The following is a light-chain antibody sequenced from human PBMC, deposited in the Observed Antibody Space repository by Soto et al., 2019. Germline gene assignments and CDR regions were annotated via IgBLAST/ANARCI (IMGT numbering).Light chain of an antibody. CDR1: QPISSW. CDR3: QQANSFPLT. Sequence: DIQMTQSPSSVSASIGDRVTITCRATQPISSWLAWYQQKPGKAPSLLIYAASNLQSGVPSRFSGSGSGTDFTLTISSLQPEDFATYYCQQANSFPLTFGGGTKVELK. CDR2: AAS. J-gene: IGKJ4*01. V-gene: IGKV1-12*01.